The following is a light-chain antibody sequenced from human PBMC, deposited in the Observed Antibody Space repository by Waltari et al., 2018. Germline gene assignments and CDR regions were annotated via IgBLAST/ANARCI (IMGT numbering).Light chain of an antibody. CDR1: QSVLYSPNNKNY. V-gene: IGKV4-1*01. CDR2: WAS. CDR3: QQYYSPGT. J-gene: IGKJ2*02. Sequence: DIVMTQSPDSLAVSLGERATINCKSSQSVLYSPNNKNYLAWYQQKPGQPPKLLIYWASTRESGVPDRFSGSGSGTDFTLTISSLQAEDVAVYYCQQYYSPGTFGQGTKLEIK.